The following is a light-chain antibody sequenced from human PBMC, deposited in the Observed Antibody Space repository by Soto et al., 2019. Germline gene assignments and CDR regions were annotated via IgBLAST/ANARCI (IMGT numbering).Light chain of an antibody. V-gene: IGLV1-40*01. J-gene: IGLJ1*01. CDR1: SSNIGAGYD. CDR3: QSYDSSLSGCV. Sequence: QSVRTRPPSVSGAPGERVTISCTGSSSNIGAGYDVHSYQQHPGTVPKLLIYGNSNRPSGVPDRISGSKSGTSASLAITGLQAEDEADYYCQSYDSSLSGCVFGTGTKVTVL. CDR2: GNS.